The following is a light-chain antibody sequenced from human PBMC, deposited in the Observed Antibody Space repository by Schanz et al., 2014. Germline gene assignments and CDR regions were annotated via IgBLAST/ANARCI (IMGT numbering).Light chain of an antibody. V-gene: IGKV3-20*01. J-gene: IGKJ3*01. CDR2: GTS. CDR1: QSVSSY. Sequence: EIVLTQSPATLSLSPGERATLSCRASQSVSSYLAWHQQKPGQAPRLLIYGTSIRATGIPDRFSGSGSGTDFTLTISRLEPEDCAVYYCQQYINSPFTFGPGTKLDLK. CDR3: QQYINSPFT.